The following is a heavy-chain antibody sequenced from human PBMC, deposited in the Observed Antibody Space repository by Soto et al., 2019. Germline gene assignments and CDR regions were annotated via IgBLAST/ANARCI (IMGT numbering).Heavy chain of an antibody. CDR1: GGSFSGYY. CDR3: ARGPRRITMVRGVIAPDYYYYYGMDV. Sequence: SETLSLTCAVYGGSFSGYYWSWIRQPPGKGLEWIGEINHSGSTNYNPSLKSRVTISVDTSKNQFSLKLSSVTAADTAVYYRARGPRRITMVRGVIAPDYYYYYGMDVWGQGTTVTVSS. CDR2: INHSGST. V-gene: IGHV4-34*01. J-gene: IGHJ6*02. D-gene: IGHD3-10*01.